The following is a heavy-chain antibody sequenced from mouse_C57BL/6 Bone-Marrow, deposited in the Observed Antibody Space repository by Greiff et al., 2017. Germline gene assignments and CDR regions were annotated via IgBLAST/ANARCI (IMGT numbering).Heavy chain of an antibody. J-gene: IGHJ1*03. V-gene: IGHV1-50*01. CDR3: ARHYGSSYGWYFDV. CDR1: GYTFTSYW. D-gene: IGHD1-1*01. Sequence: QVQLQQPGAELVKPGASVKLSCKASGYTFTSYWMQWVKQRPGQGLEWIGEIDPSDSYTNYNQKFKGKATLTVDTSSITAYMQLSSLTSEDSAVYYCARHYGSSYGWYFDVWGTGTTVTVSS. CDR2: IDPSDSYT.